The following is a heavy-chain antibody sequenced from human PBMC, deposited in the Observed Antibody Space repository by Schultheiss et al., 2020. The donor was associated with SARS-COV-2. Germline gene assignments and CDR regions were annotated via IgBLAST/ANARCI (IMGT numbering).Heavy chain of an antibody. CDR3: ARDGGHGSGSYYSPGYYYYGMDV. Sequence: GGSLRLSCAASGFTFSSYAMHWVRQAPGKGLEWVAVISYDGSNKYYADSVKGRFTISRDNSKNTLYLQMNSLRAEDTAVYYCARDGGHGSGSYYSPGYYYYGMDVWGQGTTVTVSS. CDR1: GFTFSSYA. V-gene: IGHV3-30*04. CDR2: ISYDGSNK. J-gene: IGHJ6*02. D-gene: IGHD3-10*01.